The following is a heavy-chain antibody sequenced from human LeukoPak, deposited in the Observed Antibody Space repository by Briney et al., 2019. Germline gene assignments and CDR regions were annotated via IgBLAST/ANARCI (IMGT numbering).Heavy chain of an antibody. J-gene: IGHJ5*02. CDR2: ISYDGSNK. CDR1: GFTFSSYA. CDR3: ARDAGSSWYPNWFDP. D-gene: IGHD6-13*01. Sequence: AGGSLRLSCAASGFTFSSYAMHWVRQAPGKGLEWVAVISYDGSNKYYADSMKGRFTISRDNSKNTLYLQMNSLRAEDTAVYYCARDAGSSWYPNWFDPWGQGTLVTVSS. V-gene: IGHV3-30-3*01.